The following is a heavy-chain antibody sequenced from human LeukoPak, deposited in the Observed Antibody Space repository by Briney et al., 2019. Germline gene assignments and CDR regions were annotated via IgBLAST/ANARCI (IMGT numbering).Heavy chain of an antibody. Sequence: GRSLRLSCAASGFTLSSYGMHWVRQAPGKGLEWVAVISYDGSNKYYADSVKGRFTISRDNSKNTLYLQMNSLRAEDTAVYYCAKDGIAATGTDFQHWGQGTLVTVSS. CDR3: AKDGIAATGTDFQH. D-gene: IGHD6-13*01. J-gene: IGHJ1*01. V-gene: IGHV3-30*18. CDR2: ISYDGSNK. CDR1: GFTLSSYG.